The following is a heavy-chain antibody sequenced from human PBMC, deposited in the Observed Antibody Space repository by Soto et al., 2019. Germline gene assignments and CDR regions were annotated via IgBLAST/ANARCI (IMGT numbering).Heavy chain of an antibody. J-gene: IGHJ4*02. D-gene: IGHD4-17*01. V-gene: IGHV3-15*01. CDR2: IKTKTDGGTT. CDR1: GFTFTNAW. CDR3: TTDRTTVNTGFDY. Sequence: DVQLVESGGGLVKPGGSLRLSCAASGFTFTNAWMCWVRQAPGKGLEWVGRIKTKTDGGTTDYAAPVKGRFTISRDDSENPLSLEMNSLKSEDTAVYYCTTDRTTVNTGFDYWGQGTLVTVSS.